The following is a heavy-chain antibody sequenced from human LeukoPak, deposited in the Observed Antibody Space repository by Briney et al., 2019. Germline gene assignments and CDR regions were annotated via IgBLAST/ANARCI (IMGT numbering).Heavy chain of an antibody. CDR1: GFTFSSYS. D-gene: IGHD1-26*01. CDR3: ARDLGGSFSL. Sequence: GGSLRLSCAASGFTFSSYSMYWVRQAPGKGPEWLSYISSSSSAIYYAESVKGRFTTSRDNAKTSLYLHMNSLRDEDTAVYYCARDLGGSFSLWGQGTLVIVSS. CDR2: ISSSSSAI. V-gene: IGHV3-48*02. J-gene: IGHJ4*02.